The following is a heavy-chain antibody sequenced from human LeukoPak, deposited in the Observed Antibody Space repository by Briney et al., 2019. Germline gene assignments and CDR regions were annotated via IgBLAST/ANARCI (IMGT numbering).Heavy chain of an antibody. CDR1: GYTLTELS. V-gene: IGHV1-24*01. J-gene: IGHJ4*02. CDR3: ATAAGIAVAGTLDY. CDR2: FDPEDGET. Sequence: ASVKVSCKVSGYTLTELSMHWVRQAPGKGLEWMGGFDPEDGETIYAQKFQGRVTMTEDTSTDTAYMELSSLRSEDTAVYYCATAAGIAVAGTLDYWGQGTLVTVSS. D-gene: IGHD6-19*01.